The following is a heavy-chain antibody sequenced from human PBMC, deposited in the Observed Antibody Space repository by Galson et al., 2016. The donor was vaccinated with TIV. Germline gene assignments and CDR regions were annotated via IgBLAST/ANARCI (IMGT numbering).Heavy chain of an antibody. CDR2: VTGRSRST. J-gene: IGHJ3*01. D-gene: IGHD6-19*01. CDR3: ARTTPPPVSSNGWNDAFDF. V-gene: IGHV3-23*01. CDR1: GFTFSGYA. Sequence: SLRLSCAASGFTFSGYAMSWVRQAPGKGLEWVSVVTGRSRSTHYADSVRGRFTISRDKSRNTLSLQMNSLRVEDTAVYFCARTTPPPVSSNGWNDAFDFWGQGTIVTVSS.